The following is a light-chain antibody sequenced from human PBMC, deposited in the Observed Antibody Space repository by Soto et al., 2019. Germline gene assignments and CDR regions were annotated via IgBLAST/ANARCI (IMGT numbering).Light chain of an antibody. CDR1: QVISTS. CDR2: AAS. CDR3: LQDYNYPWT. Sequence: AIQMTQLPSFLSPFLGESATITCRASQVISTSLAWYQVKPGKAPKLLIYAASSLQSGVPSRFSGSGSGTDLTLTISSLQPEDFATYYCLQDYNYPWTFGQGTKVDIK. V-gene: IGKV1-6*01. J-gene: IGKJ1*01.